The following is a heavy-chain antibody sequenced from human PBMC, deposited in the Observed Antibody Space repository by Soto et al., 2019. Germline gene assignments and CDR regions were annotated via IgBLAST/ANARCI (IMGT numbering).Heavy chain of an antibody. CDR2: ISGSGGST. D-gene: IGHD2-15*01. CDR1: GFTFSSYA. Sequence: GGSLRLSCAASGFTFSSYAMSWVRQAPGKGLEWVSAISGSGGSTYYADSVKGRFTISRDNSKNTLYLQMNSLRAEDTAVYYCANWGPYCSGGSCYSNYYYMDVWGKGTTVTVSS. CDR3: ANWGPYCSGGSCYSNYYYMDV. V-gene: IGHV3-23*01. J-gene: IGHJ6*03.